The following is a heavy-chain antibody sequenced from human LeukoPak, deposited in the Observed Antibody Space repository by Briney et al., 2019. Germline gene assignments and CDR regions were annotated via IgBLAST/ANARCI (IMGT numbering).Heavy chain of an antibody. CDR1: GDTFSNYYA. V-gene: IGHV1-69*04. D-gene: IGHD3-10*01. J-gene: IGHJ4*02. CDR3: TKGSASGNYRDY. CDR2: IIPILGIA. Sequence: SVKVFCKASGDTFSNYYAISWVRQAPGQGLEWMGRIIPILGIANYAQKFQGRVTMTRDTSINTAYMELSSLTSEDTAVYYCTKGSASGNYRDYWGQGTPVTVSS.